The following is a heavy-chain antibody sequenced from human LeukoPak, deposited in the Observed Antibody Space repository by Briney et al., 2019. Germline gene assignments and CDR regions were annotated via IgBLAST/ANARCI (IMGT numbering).Heavy chain of an antibody. CDR3: ARDHWLFSSKTWYYYGMDV. V-gene: IGHV4-59*01. CDR2: IDPSGSA. Sequence: SETLSLTCAVYGGSFSGYYWSWIRQPPGKGLEWIGYIDPSGSASYNPSLKSRVTILVDTSKNLFSLILTSVSASDTAIYYCARDHWLFSSKTWYYYGMDVWGQGTTVTVSS. CDR1: GGSFSGYY. J-gene: IGHJ6*02. D-gene: IGHD3-9*01.